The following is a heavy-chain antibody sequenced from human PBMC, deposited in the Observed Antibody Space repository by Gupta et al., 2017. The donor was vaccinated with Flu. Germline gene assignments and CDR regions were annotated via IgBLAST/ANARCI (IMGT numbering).Heavy chain of an antibody. V-gene: IGHV3-30*03. CDR3: ARDGTLPRAQGSRTTCYWFES. D-gene: IGHD2-2*01. J-gene: IGHJ5*01. Sequence: VRQVPGKGLEWVAFISYRGRNQNYADSVGGRFTIYRENSKNTLYLEMNGLRTEDTGIYYCARDGTLPRAQGSRTTCYWFESWGQGTLVTVS. CDR2: ISYRGRNQ.